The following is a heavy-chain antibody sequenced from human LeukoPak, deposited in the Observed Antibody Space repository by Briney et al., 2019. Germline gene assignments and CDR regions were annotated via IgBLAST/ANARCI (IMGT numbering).Heavy chain of an antibody. CDR2: ISGSGGST. CDR1: GFTFSSYA. V-gene: IGHV3-23*01. D-gene: IGHD6-19*01. Sequence: GGSLRLSCAASGFTFSSYAMSWVRQAPGKGLEWVSAISGSGGSTYYADSVKGRFTISRDNSKNTLYLQMNSLRAEDTAVYYCASLRRDSSGWYYFDYWGQGTLVTVSS. CDR3: ASLRRDSSGWYYFDY. J-gene: IGHJ4*02.